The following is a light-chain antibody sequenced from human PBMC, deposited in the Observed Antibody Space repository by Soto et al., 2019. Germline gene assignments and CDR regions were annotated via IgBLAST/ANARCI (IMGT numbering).Light chain of an antibody. CDR1: SGSIASNY. CDR3: QSYDSSPWV. V-gene: IGLV6-57*03. J-gene: IGLJ3*02. Sequence: NFMLTQPHSVSECPGKTVTISCTRSSGSIASNYVQWYQQRPGSAPTTVIYEDNQRPSGVPDRFSGSIDSSSNSASLTISGLKTEDEADYYCQSYDSSPWVFGGGTKLTVL. CDR2: EDN.